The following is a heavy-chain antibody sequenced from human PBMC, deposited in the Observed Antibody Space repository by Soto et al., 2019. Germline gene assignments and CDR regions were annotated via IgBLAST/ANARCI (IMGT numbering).Heavy chain of an antibody. V-gene: IGHV1-8*01. CDR3: KRVKRFYCSSTSCYIFDI. CDR2: MNPNSGNT. Sequence: ASVKVSYKASGYTFTSYDINWVRQATGQGLEWMGWMNPNSGNTGYAQKFQGRVTMTRNTSISTAYMELSSLRSEDTAVYYCKRVKRFYCSSTSCYIFDIWGQGTMVTVSS. D-gene: IGHD2-2*01. CDR1: GYTFTSYD. J-gene: IGHJ3*02.